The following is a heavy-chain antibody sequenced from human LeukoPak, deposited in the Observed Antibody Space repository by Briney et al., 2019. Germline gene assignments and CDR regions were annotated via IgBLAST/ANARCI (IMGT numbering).Heavy chain of an antibody. CDR1: GGSFSGYY. D-gene: IGHD6-13*01. V-gene: IGHV4-34*01. Sequence: SETLSLTCAVYGGSFSGYYWSWIRQPPGKGLEWIGEINHSGSPNYNPSLKSRVTISVDTSKNQFSLNLSSVTAADTAVYYCARTLGGSSSWAYYFDDWGKGTLVTVSS. J-gene: IGHJ4*02. CDR2: INHSGSP. CDR3: ARTLGGSSSWAYYFDD.